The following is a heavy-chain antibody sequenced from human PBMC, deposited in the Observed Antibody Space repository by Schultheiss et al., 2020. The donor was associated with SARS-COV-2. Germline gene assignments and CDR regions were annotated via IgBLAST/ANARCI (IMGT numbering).Heavy chain of an antibody. CDR2: IIPIFGTA. D-gene: IGHD3-10*01. CDR3: ARGGFLGSGSYDY. J-gene: IGHJ4*02. Sequence: SVKVSCKASGGTFSSYAISWVRQAPGQGLEWMGGIIPIFGTANYAQKFQGRVTITADESTSTAYMELSSLRSEDTAVYYCARGGFLGSGSYDYWGQGTLVTVSS. V-gene: IGHV1-69*13. CDR1: GGTFSSYA.